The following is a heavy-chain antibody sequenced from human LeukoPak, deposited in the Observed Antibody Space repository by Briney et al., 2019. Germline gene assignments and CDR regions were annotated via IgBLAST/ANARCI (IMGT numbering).Heavy chain of an antibody. CDR3: ARGRYNPSYYFDY. V-gene: IGHV1-46*01. Sequence: GASVKVSCKAFGYTLTSYYMHWMRQAPGQGLEWMGIINPSSGSTSYAQKFQGRVTMTRDTSTSTVYMELSSLRSEDTAVYYCARGRYNPSYYFDYWGQGPLVTVSS. CDR1: GYTLTSYY. D-gene: IGHD5-24*01. CDR2: INPSSGST. J-gene: IGHJ4*02.